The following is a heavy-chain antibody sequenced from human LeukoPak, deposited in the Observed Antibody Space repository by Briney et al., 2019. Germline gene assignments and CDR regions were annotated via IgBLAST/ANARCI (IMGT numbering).Heavy chain of an antibody. CDR2: IYYSGST. J-gene: IGHJ4*02. Sequence: SETLSLTCTVSGGSISSSSYYWGWIRPPPGKGLEWIGSIYYSGSTYYNPSLKSRVTISVDTSKNQFSLRLSSVTAADPAVYYCARGGDSSSWSVDYWGQGTLVTVSS. V-gene: IGHV4-39*07. CDR3: ARGGDSSSWSVDY. CDR1: GGSISSSSYY. D-gene: IGHD6-13*01.